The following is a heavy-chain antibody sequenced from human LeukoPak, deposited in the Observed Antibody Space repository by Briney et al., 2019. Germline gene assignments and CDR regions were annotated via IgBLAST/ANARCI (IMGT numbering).Heavy chain of an antibody. CDR1: GFTFSSYG. Sequence: GGSLRLSCAASGFTFSSYGMSWVRQAPGKGLEWVSAISGSGGSAYYADSVKGRFTISRDNAKNSLYLQMNSLRAEDTAVYYCARFPSMWQMPHFDYWGQGTLVTVSS. V-gene: IGHV3-23*01. D-gene: IGHD2-2*01. CDR3: ARFPSMWQMPHFDY. CDR2: ISGSGGSA. J-gene: IGHJ4*02.